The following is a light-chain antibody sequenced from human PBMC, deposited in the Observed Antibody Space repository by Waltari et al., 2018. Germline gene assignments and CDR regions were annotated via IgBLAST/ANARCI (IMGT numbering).Light chain of an antibody. V-gene: IGLV3-25*03. CDR2: QDT. CDR1: TLPKQY. Sequence: SYELTQPPSVSVSPGQTAKITCSGDTLPKQYAYWYQQKPGQAPVVVIYQDTQRPSGIPERFSGPSSGPPVTLTISDVQAADGAVYHCQSADSTNTYVIFGGGTQLTVL. J-gene: IGLJ2*01. CDR3: QSADSTNTYVI.